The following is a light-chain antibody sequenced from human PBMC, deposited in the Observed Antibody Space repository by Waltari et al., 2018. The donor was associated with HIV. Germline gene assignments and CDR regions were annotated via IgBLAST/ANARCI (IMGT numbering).Light chain of an antibody. CDR1: KLGDKY. J-gene: IGLJ1*01. CDR3: QAWDSSTAFYV. CDR2: QDN. Sequence: SYELTQPPSVSVSPGHTASITCSGDKLGDKYACWYQHKPGQSPVLVIYQDNKRPSGIPERFAGSNSGNTATLTISGTQALDEADYYCQAWDSSTAFYVFGTGTKVTVL. V-gene: IGLV3-1*01.